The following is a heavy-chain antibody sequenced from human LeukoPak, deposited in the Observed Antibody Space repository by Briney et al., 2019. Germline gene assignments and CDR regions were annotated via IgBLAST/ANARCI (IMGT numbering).Heavy chain of an antibody. J-gene: IGHJ5*02. CDR1: GGTFSSYA. CDR2: IIPIFGIA. V-gene: IGHV1-69*04. Sequence: ASVKVSCKASGGTFSSYALSWVRQAPGQGLEWMGRIIPIFGIANYAQKFQGRVTITVDKSTSTAYMELSSLRSEDTAVYYCAREWSGLSSIAARPSWFDPWGQGTLVTVSS. CDR3: AREWSGLSSIAARPSWFDP. D-gene: IGHD6-6*01.